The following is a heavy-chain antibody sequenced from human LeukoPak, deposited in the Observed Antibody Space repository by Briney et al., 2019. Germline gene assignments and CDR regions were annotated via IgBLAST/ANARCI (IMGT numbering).Heavy chain of an antibody. D-gene: IGHD3-10*01. CDR3: ARGNGPRSFIIDY. Sequence: GGSLRLSCAASGFIFTSHSMNWVRQAPGKGLEWVSFIDSGSSSIHYADSVRGRFTISRDNAKNLLYLQMNSLRAEDTAEYFCARGNGPRSFIIDYWGQGTLVAASS. CDR1: GFIFTSHS. CDR2: IDSGSSSI. J-gene: IGHJ4*02. V-gene: IGHV3-48*01.